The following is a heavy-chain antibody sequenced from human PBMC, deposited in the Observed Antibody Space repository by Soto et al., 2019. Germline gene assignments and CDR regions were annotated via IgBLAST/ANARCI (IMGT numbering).Heavy chain of an antibody. CDR1: GGSISSYY. CDR3: ARQYASGVLGYFGY. Sequence: QVQLQESGPGLVKPSETLSLTCSVSGGSISSYYWSWIRQPPGKGLEWIGYIYYSGSTNYNPSLKSRVTISVDTSKNQFSLKLSSVTAADTAVYYCARQYASGVLGYFGYWGQGTLVTVSS. V-gene: IGHV4-59*08. CDR2: IYYSGST. D-gene: IGHD3-10*01. J-gene: IGHJ4*02.